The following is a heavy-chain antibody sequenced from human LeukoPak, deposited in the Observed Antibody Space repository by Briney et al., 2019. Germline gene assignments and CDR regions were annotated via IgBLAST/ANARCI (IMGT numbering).Heavy chain of an antibody. CDR2: IRYDGSNK. CDR3: AKESMVRGGSGPDY. V-gene: IGHV3-30*02. J-gene: IGHJ4*02. D-gene: IGHD3-10*01. Sequence: PGGSLRLSCAASGFTFSSYGMYWVRQAPGKGLEWVAFIRYDGSNKYYADSVKGRFTVSRDNSKNTLYLQMKSLRAEDTAVYYCAKESMVRGGSGPDYWGQGTLVAVSS. CDR1: GFTFSSYG.